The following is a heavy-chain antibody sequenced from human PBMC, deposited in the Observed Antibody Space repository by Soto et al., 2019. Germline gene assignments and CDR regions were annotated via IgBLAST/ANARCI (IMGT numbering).Heavy chain of an antibody. CDR1: GGSISSSSYY. D-gene: IGHD3-3*01. Sequence: QLQLQESGPGLVKPSETLSLTCTVSGGSISSSSYYWGWIRQPPGKGLEWIGSIYYSGSTYYNPSLKSRVTISVDTSKNQFSLKLSSVTAADTAVYYCARTVYDFWRPLRAGTYYYMDVWGKGTTVTVSS. CDR2: IYYSGST. CDR3: ARTVYDFWRPLRAGTYYYMDV. J-gene: IGHJ6*03. V-gene: IGHV4-39*01.